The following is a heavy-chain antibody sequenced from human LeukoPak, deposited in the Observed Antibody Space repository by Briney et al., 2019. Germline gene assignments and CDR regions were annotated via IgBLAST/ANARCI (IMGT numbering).Heavy chain of an antibody. D-gene: IGHD4-17*01. CDR3: AKRPSDYGDYVSYFDY. J-gene: IGHJ4*02. V-gene: IGHV3-30*18. Sequence: GGSLRLSCAASGFSFISYGMHWVRQAPGKGLEWVGVISDDGRSKDYADSVKGRFTISRDNSKDTLYLQMNSLRDEDTAVYYCAKRPSDYGDYVSYFDYWGQGALVTVSS. CDR2: ISDDGRSK. CDR1: GFSFISYG.